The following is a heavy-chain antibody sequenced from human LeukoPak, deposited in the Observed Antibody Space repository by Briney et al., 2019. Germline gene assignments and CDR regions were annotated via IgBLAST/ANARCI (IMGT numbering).Heavy chain of an antibody. CDR1: GGSFSGYY. CDR2: INHSGST. CDR3: ARGIRGTDAFDI. D-gene: IGHD1-1*01. J-gene: IGHJ3*02. V-gene: IGHV4-34*01. Sequence: PSETLSLTCAVYGGSFSGYYWSWIRQPPGKGLEWIGEINHSGSTNYNPSLKSRVTISVDTSKNQFSLKLSSVTAADTAVYYCARGIRGTDAFDIWGQGTMVTVSS.